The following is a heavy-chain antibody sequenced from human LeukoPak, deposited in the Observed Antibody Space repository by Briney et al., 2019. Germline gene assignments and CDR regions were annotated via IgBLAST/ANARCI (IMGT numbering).Heavy chain of an antibody. D-gene: IGHD6-13*01. Sequence: PGGSLRLSCAASGFTFSSYWMHWVRQAPGKGLLWVSRINSDGSSTSYADSVKGRFTISRDNAKNTLYLQMNSLRAEDTAVYYCARRIEAAAAPYYFDYWGQGTLVTVSS. J-gene: IGHJ4*02. CDR1: GFTFSSYW. V-gene: IGHV3-74*01. CDR2: INSDGSST. CDR3: ARRIEAAAAPYYFDY.